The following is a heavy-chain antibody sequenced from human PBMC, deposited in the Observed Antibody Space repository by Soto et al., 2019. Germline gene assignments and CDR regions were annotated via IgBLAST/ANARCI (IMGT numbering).Heavy chain of an antibody. CDR3: ARHMYYYDSSGSGLGAFDI. V-gene: IGHV4-39*01. CDR2: IYYSGST. CDR1: GGSISSSSYY. J-gene: IGHJ3*02. D-gene: IGHD3-22*01. Sequence: SETLSLTCTVSGGSISSSSYYWGWIRQPPGKGLEWIGSIYYSGSTYYNPSLKSRVTISVDTSKNQFSLKLSSVTAADTAVNYCARHMYYYDSSGSGLGAFDIWGQGTMVTVSS.